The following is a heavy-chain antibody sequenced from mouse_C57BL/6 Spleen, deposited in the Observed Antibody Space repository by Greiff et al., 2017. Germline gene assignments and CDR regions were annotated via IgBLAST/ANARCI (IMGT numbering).Heavy chain of an antibody. CDR2: INPSTGGT. CDR3: ARATYGSSYDWYFDV. CDR1: GYSFTGYY. D-gene: IGHD1-1*01. V-gene: IGHV1-42*01. J-gene: IGHJ1*03. Sequence: VQLQQSGPELVKPGASVKISCKASGYSFTGYYMNWVKQSPEKSLEWIGEINPSTGGTTYNQKFKAKATLTVDKSSSTAYMQLKSLTSEDSAVYYCARATYGSSYDWYFDVWGTGTTVTVSS.